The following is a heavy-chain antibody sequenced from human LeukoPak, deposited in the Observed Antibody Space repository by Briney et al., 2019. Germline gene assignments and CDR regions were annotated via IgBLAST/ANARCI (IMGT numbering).Heavy chain of an antibody. D-gene: IGHD3-10*01. CDR1: GFTFSSYG. J-gene: IGHJ4*02. V-gene: IGHV3-23*01. CDR2: ISGSGGST. Sequence: GGSLRLSCAASGFTFSSYGMSWVRQAPGKGLEWVSAISGSGGSTYYADSVKGRFTISRDNSKNTLYLQMNSLRAEDTAVYYCAKDRSGITMVRGVLDYWGQGTLVTVSS. CDR3: AKDRSGITMVRGVLDY.